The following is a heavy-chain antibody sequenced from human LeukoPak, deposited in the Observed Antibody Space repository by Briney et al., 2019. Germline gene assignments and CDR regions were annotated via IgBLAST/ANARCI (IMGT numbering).Heavy chain of an antibody. D-gene: IGHD3-10*01. CDR3: ARDGPILLWFGEPYSH. J-gene: IGHJ4*02. Sequence: GASVKVSCKASGYTFTGYYMHWVRQAPGQGLEWMGWINPNSGGTNYAQKFQGRVTMTRDTSISTAYMELSRLRSDDTAVYYCARDGPILLWFGEPYSHWGQGALVTVSS. CDR1: GYTFTGYY. CDR2: INPNSGGT. V-gene: IGHV1-2*02.